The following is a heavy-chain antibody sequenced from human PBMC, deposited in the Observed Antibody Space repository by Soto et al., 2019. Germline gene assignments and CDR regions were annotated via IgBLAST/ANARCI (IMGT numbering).Heavy chain of an antibody. Sequence: PSETLSLTCAVSGGSVSSGDHYWSWIRQPPGSGLESIAYMLYTRTTYSNPPLNNGVTISVDTSKNMFSLRLSAVTAADTAVYYCARGRGYGFGIDYWGQGIVVTVSS. CDR2: MLYTRTT. CDR1: GGSVSSGDHY. V-gene: IGHV4-30-4*08. D-gene: IGHD5-18*01. J-gene: IGHJ4*02. CDR3: ARGRGYGFGIDY.